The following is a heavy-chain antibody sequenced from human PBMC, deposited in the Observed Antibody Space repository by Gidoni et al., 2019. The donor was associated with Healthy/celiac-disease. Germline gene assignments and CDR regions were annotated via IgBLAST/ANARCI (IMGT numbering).Heavy chain of an antibody. V-gene: IGHV3-23*01. J-gene: IGHJ6*02. Sequence: EVQLLESGGGLVQPGGSLRLSCAASGFTFSSYAMSWVRQAPGKGLEWVSAISGSGGSTYYADSVKGRFTISRDNSKNTLYLQMNSLRAEDTAVYYCAKNRRGYSYGSAYYYYGMDVWGQGTTVTVSS. D-gene: IGHD5-18*01. CDR3: AKNRRGYSYGSAYYYYGMDV. CDR1: GFTFSSYA. CDR2: ISGSGGST.